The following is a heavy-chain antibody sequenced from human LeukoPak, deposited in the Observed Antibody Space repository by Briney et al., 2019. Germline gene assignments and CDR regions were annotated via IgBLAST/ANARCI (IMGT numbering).Heavy chain of an antibody. CDR3: ARGADIVVVPAATVVDAFDI. D-gene: IGHD2-2*01. V-gene: IGHV3-7*03. CDR2: IKQDGSEK. CDR1: GFTFSSYW. J-gene: IGHJ3*02. Sequence: GGPLRLSCAAPGFTFSSYWMSWVRQAPGKGLEWVANIKQDGSEKYYVDSVKGRFTTSRDNAKNSLYMPMNSLRAEDTAVYYCARGADIVVVPAATVVDAFDIWGQGTMVTVSS.